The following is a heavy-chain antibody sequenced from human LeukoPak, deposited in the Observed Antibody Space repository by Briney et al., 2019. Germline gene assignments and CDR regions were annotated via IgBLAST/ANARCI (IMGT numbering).Heavy chain of an antibody. CDR3: ARGPVGANEYFQH. CDR2: ISSNGGST. D-gene: IGHD1-26*01. CDR1: GFTFSRYA. Sequence: GGSLRLSCAASGFTFSRYAMHWVRQAPGKGLESVSAISSNGGSTYYANSVKGRFTISRDNSKNTLYLQMGSLRAEDLAVYYCARGPVGANEYFQHWGQGTLVTVSS. J-gene: IGHJ1*01. V-gene: IGHV3-64*01.